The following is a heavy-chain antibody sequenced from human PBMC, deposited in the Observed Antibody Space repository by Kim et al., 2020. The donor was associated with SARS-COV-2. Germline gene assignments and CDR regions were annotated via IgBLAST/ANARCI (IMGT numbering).Heavy chain of an antibody. J-gene: IGHJ5*02. Sequence: GGSLRLSCVASGFMFSGYAMNWVRQAPGKGLEWVSSISGSGGDTHYADSVKGRFATSRDNSKNTFYLQMSSLRAEDTAVYYCVKCVVGLLSSGWCNCFDPWGQGTLVTVSS. CDR2: ISGSGGDT. CDR3: VKCVVGLLSSGWCNCFDP. D-gene: IGHD6-19*01. CDR1: GFMFSGYA. V-gene: IGHV3-23*01.